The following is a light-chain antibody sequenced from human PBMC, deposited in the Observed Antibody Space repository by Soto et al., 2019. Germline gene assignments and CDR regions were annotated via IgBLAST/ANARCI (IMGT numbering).Light chain of an antibody. Sequence: EIVLTQSPDTLSLSPGERATLSCRTSQNVNSNFLAWYQQKPGQAPRLLFYDAFTRAAGVPDRFRGGGSGTDFTLTITRLEPEDFAIYYCQQYGRSPLLYAFGQGTRVGVK. J-gene: IGKJ2*01. CDR3: QQYGRSPLLYA. CDR2: DAF. CDR1: QNVNSNF. V-gene: IGKV3-20*01.